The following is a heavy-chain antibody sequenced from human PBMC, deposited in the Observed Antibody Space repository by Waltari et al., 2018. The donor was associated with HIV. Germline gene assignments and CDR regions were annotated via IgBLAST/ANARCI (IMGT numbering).Heavy chain of an antibody. CDR1: GYSISSRYL. J-gene: IGHJ4*02. CDR2: IKHGGRI. V-gene: IGHV4-38-2*01. Sequence: QLQLQESGPGLVKPSETLSPTCAVPGYSISSRYLWGWVRQPRGKGREWIGSIKHGGRIYCYPAIKSRVTIPVYKSKNQFSRKRRSVTAADTAVYYCARVRYYDYGGYEVYFDYWGQGTLVTVSS. D-gene: IGHD5-12*01. CDR3: ARVRYYDYGGYEVYFDY.